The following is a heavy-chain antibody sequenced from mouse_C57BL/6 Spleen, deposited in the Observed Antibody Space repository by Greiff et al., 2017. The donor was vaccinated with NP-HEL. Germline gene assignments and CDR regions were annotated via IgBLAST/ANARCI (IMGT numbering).Heavy chain of an antibody. D-gene: IGHD1-1*01. V-gene: IGHV1-63*01. J-gene: IGHJ1*03. Sequence: QVQLKQSGAELVRPGTSVKMSCKASGYTFTNYWIGWAKQRPGHGLEWIGDIYPGGGYTNYNEKFKGKATLTADKSSSTAYMQFSSLTSEDSAIYYCARMTTTGGYFDVWGTGTTVTVSS. CDR1: GYTFTNYW. CDR3: ARMTTTGGYFDV. CDR2: IYPGGGYT.